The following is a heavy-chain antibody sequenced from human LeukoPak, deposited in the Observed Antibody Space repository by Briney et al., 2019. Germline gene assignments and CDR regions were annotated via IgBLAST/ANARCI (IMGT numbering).Heavy chain of an antibody. Sequence: GGSLRLSCAASGFTFMNYAMSWVRQAPGKGLEWVSTISTIVSTTFYADSVKGRFTISRDNAKNSLYLQMNSLRAEDTALYYCAKDITIAVDSYYFDYWGQGTLVTVSS. V-gene: IGHV3-23*01. CDR2: ISTIVSTT. CDR1: GFTFMNYA. CDR3: AKDITIAVDSYYFDY. J-gene: IGHJ4*02. D-gene: IGHD6-19*01.